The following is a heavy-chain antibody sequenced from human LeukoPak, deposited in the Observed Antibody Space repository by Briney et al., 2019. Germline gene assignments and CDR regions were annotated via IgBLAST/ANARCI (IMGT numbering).Heavy chain of an antibody. CDR3: ARQTRARYCTNGVCYVSWFDP. Sequence: GEPLNISCKGSGSLFTSYWIGWVRQMPGKGLEWMGIIYPGDSDTRYTPSFQGQVTFSADKSISTAYLQWSSLQASDTAMYYCARQTRARYCTNGVCYVSWFDPWGQGTLVTVSS. V-gene: IGHV5-51*01. CDR2: IYPGDSDT. CDR1: GSLFTSYW. J-gene: IGHJ5*02. D-gene: IGHD2-8*01.